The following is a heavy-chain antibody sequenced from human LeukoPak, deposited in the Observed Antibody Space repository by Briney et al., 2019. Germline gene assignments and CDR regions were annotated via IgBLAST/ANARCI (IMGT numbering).Heavy chain of an antibody. CDR1: GFTFSSYW. J-gene: IGHJ5*02. V-gene: IGHV3-74*01. CDR3: AREPSSIRRFNWFDP. Sequence: PGGSLRLSCAASGFTFSSYWMHWVRQAPGKGLVWVSRINIDGSSTSYADSVKGRFTISRDNAKNTLNLQMNSLRAEDTAVYYCAREPSSIRRFNWFDPWGQGTLVTVSS. CDR2: INIDGSST. D-gene: IGHD2-2*01.